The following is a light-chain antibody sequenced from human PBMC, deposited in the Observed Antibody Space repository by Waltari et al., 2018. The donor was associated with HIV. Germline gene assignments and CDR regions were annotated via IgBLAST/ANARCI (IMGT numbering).Light chain of an antibody. CDR3: ATWDDSLNGPV. Sequence: QSVLSQAPSASGTPGQSVAISCSGRTSNIGSHAVNWYQQLPGTAPKLLIHTNDQRPSGVPDRFSGSTSGTSASLAISGLQSADESDYYCATWDDSLNGPVFGGGTKLTVL. CDR2: TND. CDR1: TSNIGSHA. J-gene: IGLJ2*01. V-gene: IGLV1-44*01.